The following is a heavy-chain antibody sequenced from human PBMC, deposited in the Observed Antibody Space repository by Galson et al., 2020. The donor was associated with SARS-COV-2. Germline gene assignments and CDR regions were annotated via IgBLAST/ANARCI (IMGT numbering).Heavy chain of an antibody. Sequence: SETLSLTCTVSGGSISSYYWSWIRQPPGKGLEWIGYIYYSGSTNYNPSLKSRVTISVDTSKNQFSLKLSSVTAADTAVYYCARLGLYYYDRRSGAFDIWGQGTMVTVSS. V-gene: IGHV4-59*13. D-gene: IGHD3-22*01. J-gene: IGHJ3*02. CDR2: IYYSGST. CDR3: ARLGLYYYDRRSGAFDI. CDR1: GGSISSYY.